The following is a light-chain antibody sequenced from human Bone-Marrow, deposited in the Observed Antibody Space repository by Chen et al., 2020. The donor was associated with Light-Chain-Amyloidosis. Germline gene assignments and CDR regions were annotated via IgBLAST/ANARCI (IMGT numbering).Light chain of an antibody. CDR1: SIGTFNL. CDR3: CSYGGYSTFV. CDR2: EGN. Sequence: QSALTQPASVSGSPGRSTTISCTGTSIGTFNLVSWYQQNPGNAPKLIIYEGNRRPSEDSDRFSGSTSGNTASLTISGLQTEDEADYYCCSYGGYSTFVFGGGTKLTVL. V-gene: IGLV2-23*03. J-gene: IGLJ2*01.